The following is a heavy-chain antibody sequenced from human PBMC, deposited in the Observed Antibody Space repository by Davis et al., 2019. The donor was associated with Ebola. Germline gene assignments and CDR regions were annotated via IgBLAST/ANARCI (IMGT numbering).Heavy chain of an antibody. CDR1: GYTFTSYA. J-gene: IGHJ3*02. D-gene: IGHD3-16*01. V-gene: IGHV7-4-1*02. Sequence: ASVKVSCKASGYTFTSYAMNWVRQAPGQGLEWMGWINTNTGNPTYAQGFTGRFVFSLDTSVSTAYLQISSLKAEDTAVYYCAREDSTTEAGGHDAFDIWGQGTMVTVSS. CDR2: INTNTGNP. CDR3: AREDSTTEAGGHDAFDI.